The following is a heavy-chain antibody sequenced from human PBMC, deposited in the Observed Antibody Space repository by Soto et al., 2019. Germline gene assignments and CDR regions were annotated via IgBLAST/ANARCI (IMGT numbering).Heavy chain of an antibody. J-gene: IGHJ4*02. D-gene: IGHD3-16*01. CDR2: IIAYSGNT. CDR1: NYTFPSCN. V-gene: IGHV1-18*04. Sequence: QVQLVPSGAEVKKPGASVKVSCKASNYTFPSCNISWVRPAPGQGFEWMGWIIAYSGNTKYAQKLQGSVTMTTDAATSTAYMEVRRLRSDVTAVYYGARVEMIPISFDYWGQGTLVTVAS. CDR3: ARVEMIPISFDY.